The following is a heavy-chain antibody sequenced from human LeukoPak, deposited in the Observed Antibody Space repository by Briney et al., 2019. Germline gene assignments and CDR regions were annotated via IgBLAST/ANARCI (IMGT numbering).Heavy chain of an antibody. CDR3: APPPIGATGS. Sequence: GGSLRLSCTASGFIFNDFWMSWVRQAPGEGLEWVANIRQDGGAKNYVDSVRGRFTISRDNAKKSLYLQMNSLRAEDTAVYYCAPPPIGATGSWGQGTLVTVSS. CDR1: GFIFNDFW. J-gene: IGHJ4*02. V-gene: IGHV3-7*01. D-gene: IGHD1-26*01. CDR2: IRQDGGAK.